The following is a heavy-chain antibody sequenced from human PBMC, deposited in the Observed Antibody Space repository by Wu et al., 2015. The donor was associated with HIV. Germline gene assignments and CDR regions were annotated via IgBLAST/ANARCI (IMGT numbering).Heavy chain of an antibody. D-gene: IGHD2-8*01. CDR2: IIPIFGTA. V-gene: IGHV1-69*12. CDR3: ASPTTQPICTNGVCHIPLDY. J-gene: IGHJ4*02. CDR1: GGTFSSYA. Sequence: QVQLVQSGAEVKKPGSSVKVSCKASGGTFSSYAISWVRQAPGQGLEWMGGIIPIFGTANYAQKFQGRVTITADESTSTAYMELSSLRSEDTAVYYCASPTTQPICTNGVCHIPLDYWGQGTLVTVSS.